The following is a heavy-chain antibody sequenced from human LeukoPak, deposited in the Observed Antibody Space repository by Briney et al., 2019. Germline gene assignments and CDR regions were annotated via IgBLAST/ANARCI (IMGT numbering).Heavy chain of an antibody. V-gene: IGHV3-23*01. J-gene: IGHJ6*02. CDR3: AKPPAGGSPYYYYGMDV. CDR1: GFTFSSYA. Sequence: GGCLRLSCAASGFTFSSYAMSWVRQAPGKGLEWVSAITGSGGSTYYADSVKGRFTISRDNSKNTLYLQMNSLRADDTAVYYCAKPPAGGSPYYYYGMDVWGQGTTVTVSS. CDR2: ITGSGGST. D-gene: IGHD3-10*01.